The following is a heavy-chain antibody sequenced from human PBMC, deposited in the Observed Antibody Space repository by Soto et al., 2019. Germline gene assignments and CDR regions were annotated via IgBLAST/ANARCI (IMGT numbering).Heavy chain of an antibody. CDR1: GDSNTGAAYY. Sequence: PSETLSLTCTVSGDSNTGAAYYWSWIRQHPGKGLEWIGHIHYSGTTYYNPSLKSRVSFSVDTSKKQFSLRLTSVTAADTAVYYCARDFRQDQQLPGYYYYVMAVCGQGTTVTVSS. CDR3: ARDFRQDQQLPGYYYYVMAV. D-gene: IGHD6-13*01. J-gene: IGHJ6*02. V-gene: IGHV4-31*03. CDR2: IHYSGTT.